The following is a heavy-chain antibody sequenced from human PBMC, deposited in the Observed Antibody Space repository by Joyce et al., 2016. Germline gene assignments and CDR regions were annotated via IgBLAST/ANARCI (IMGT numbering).Heavy chain of an antibody. V-gene: IGHV3-23*01. D-gene: IGHD3-9*01. CDR3: AKASLTGYYIGAYYFDY. Sequence: EVQVLESGGGLVQPGGSLRLSCAVSGFILRRYDMSWVRQVPGKGWEWVSAVSSSGESTYYADSVKGRFTVSRDNSKKMLYLQMNTLRAEDTAVYYCAKASLTGYYIGAYYFDYWGQGTLVTVSS. J-gene: IGHJ4*02. CDR1: GFILRRYD. CDR2: VSSSGEST.